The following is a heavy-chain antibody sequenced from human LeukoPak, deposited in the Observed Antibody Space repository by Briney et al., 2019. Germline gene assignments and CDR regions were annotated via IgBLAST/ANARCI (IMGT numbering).Heavy chain of an antibody. CDR2: ISSDGTYT. Sequence: GGSLRLSCEASGFTFSDYWMQWVRQAPGKGLVWVSRISSDGTYTNSADSVKGRFTISRDNTKNTLSLQMNSLRAEDTAVYYCVSGAPLVDLWGRGTLVTVSS. D-gene: IGHD1-26*01. V-gene: IGHV3-74*01. CDR3: VSGAPLVDL. J-gene: IGHJ2*01. CDR1: GFTFSDYW.